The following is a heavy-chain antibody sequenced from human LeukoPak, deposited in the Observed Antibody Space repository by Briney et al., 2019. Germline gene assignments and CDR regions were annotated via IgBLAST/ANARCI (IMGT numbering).Heavy chain of an antibody. D-gene: IGHD3-10*01. Sequence: PGGSLRLSCAASGFTFSNAWMSWVRQAPGKGLEWVGRIKSKTDGGTTDYAAPVKGRFTISRDDSKNTLYLQMNSLKTEDTAVYYCTTRVRGAAYFDYWGQGTLVTVSS. CDR1: GFTFSNAW. CDR3: TTRVRGAAYFDY. CDR2: IKSKTDGGTT. J-gene: IGHJ4*02. V-gene: IGHV3-15*01.